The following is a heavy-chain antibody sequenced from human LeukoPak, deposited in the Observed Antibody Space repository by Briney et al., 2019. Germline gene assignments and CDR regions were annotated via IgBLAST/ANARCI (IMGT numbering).Heavy chain of an antibody. Sequence: SETLSLTCTVSGGSVSRGDYYWSWIRQPPGKGLEWIGNTLYSGNTYYNPSLKSRVSISVDKSKNHFSLILSSVTATDTAVYYCARALYFGSGSTIDFWGQGILVTVSS. V-gene: IGHV4-30-4*01. D-gene: IGHD3-10*01. CDR2: TLYSGNT. J-gene: IGHJ4*02. CDR1: GGSVSRGDYY. CDR3: ARALYFGSGSTIDF.